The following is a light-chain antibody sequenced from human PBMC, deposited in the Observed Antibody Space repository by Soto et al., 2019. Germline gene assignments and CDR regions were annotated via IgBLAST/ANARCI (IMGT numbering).Light chain of an antibody. V-gene: IGKV3D-20*01. Sequence: EIVLTQSPATLSLSPGERATLSCGASQSVSSSYLAWYQQKPGPAPRLLIYDASIRATGIPDRFRGSGSGTDFTLTISRLQPEDFAVYYCQQYGTSPSITFGLGTRLEIK. CDR2: DAS. J-gene: IGKJ5*01. CDR1: QSVSSSY. CDR3: QQYGTSPSIT.